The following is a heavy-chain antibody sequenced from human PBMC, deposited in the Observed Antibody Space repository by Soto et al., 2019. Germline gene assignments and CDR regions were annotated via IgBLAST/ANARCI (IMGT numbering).Heavy chain of an antibody. Sequence: GASVKVSCKASGFTFTSSAVPWVRQARGQRLEWIGWIVVGSGNTNYAQKFQERVTITRDMSTSTAYMELSSLRSEDTAVYYCAADRFSFDIWGQGTMVTVSS. CDR3: AADRFSFDI. V-gene: IGHV1-58*01. CDR1: GFTFTSSA. J-gene: IGHJ3*02. CDR2: IVVGSGNT.